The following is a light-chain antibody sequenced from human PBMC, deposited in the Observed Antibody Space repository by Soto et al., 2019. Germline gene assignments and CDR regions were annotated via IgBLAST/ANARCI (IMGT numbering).Light chain of an antibody. J-gene: IGKJ2*01. Sequence: DIQMTQSPSTLSASVGDTVTITCRASQSISTWLAWYQQKPGKAPKVLMFDAYSLESGLPPRFSGSGAGTEVTRTFTSLQPEDFATHSCQHYTDNSVTFGQGTKLEI. CDR1: QSISTW. CDR2: DAY. V-gene: IGKV1-5*01. CDR3: QHYTDNSVT.